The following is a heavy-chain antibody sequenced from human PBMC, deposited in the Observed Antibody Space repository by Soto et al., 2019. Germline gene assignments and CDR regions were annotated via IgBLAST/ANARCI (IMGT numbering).Heavy chain of an antibody. CDR1: GGSISSSSYY. CDR2: IYYSGST. J-gene: IGHJ4*02. CDR3: ARHGRQSNDWYQLDY. V-gene: IGHV4-39*01. Sequence: QLQLQESGPGLVKPSETLSLTCTVSGGSISSSSYYWGGIRQPPGKGLEWIGNIYYSGSTYYNPCLKSRVTISVDTSKSHFSLNLSSVTAADTAVYYCARHGRQSNDWYQLDYSGQGTLVTVSS. D-gene: IGHD3-9*01.